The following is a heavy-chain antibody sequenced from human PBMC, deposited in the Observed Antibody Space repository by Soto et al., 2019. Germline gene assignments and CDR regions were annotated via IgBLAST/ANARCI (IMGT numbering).Heavy chain of an antibody. J-gene: IGHJ2*01. V-gene: IGHV3-7*05. Sequence: EVQLVESGGGLVQPGGSLRLSCAASGFTFSSYWMSWVRQAPGKGLEWVAKIKQDGSEKYYVDSVKGRFTISRDNGKISLYLQMNSLRAEDTAVYYCATKSGYFDLWGRGTLVTVSS. CDR2: IKQDGSEK. CDR1: GFTFSSYW. CDR3: ATKSGYFDL.